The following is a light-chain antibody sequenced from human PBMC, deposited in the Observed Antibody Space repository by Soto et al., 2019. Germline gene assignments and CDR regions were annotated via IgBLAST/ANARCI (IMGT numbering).Light chain of an antibody. CDR3: SSYTPSNTLV. J-gene: IGLJ1*01. V-gene: IGLV2-14*01. Sequence: QSVLTQPASVSGSPGQSITISCTGTSSDVGDYKYVSWYQKHPGKAPKALIYEVSNRPSGVSNRFSGSKSGNTASLTISGLQAEDEADYYCSSYTPSNTLVVGPGTKLTVL. CDR1: SSDVGDYKY. CDR2: EVS.